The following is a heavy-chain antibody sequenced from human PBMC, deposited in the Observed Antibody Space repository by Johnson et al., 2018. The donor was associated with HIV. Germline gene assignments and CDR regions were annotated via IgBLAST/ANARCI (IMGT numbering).Heavy chain of an antibody. Sequence: QEKLVESGGGVVQPGRSLRLSCAASGFTFSSYAMHWVRQAPGKGLEWVAVISYDGSNKYYADSVKGRFTISRDNSKNTLYLQMNSLRAEDTAVYYCARDRPRGSYYVDAFDIWGQGTMVTVSS. CDR3: ARDRPRGSYYVDAFDI. V-gene: IGHV3-30*04. D-gene: IGHD1-26*01. J-gene: IGHJ3*02. CDR2: ISYDGSNK. CDR1: GFTFSSYA.